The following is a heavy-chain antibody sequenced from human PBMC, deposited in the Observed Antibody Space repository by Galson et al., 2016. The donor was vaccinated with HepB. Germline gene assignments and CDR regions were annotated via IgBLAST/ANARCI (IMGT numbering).Heavy chain of an antibody. CDR3: AKDYRYGDSCCHFDS. CDR2: TIENGGDT. Sequence: SLRLSCAASGFTLSNYAMSWVRQAPGKGLEWVSGTIENGGDTYYADSVKGRFTISRDNSKNTLYLQVNSLRAEDTAVYYCAKDYRYGDSCCHFDSWGQGTLLTVSS. CDR1: GFTLSNYA. J-gene: IGHJ4*02. D-gene: IGHD2-15*01. V-gene: IGHV3-23*01.